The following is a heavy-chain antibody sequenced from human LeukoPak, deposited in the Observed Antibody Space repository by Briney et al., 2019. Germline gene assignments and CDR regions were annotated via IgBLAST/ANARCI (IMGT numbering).Heavy chain of an antibody. J-gene: IGHJ2*01. CDR1: EFTFSDFY. D-gene: IGHD4-17*01. V-gene: IGHV3-11*06. Sequence: PGESLRLSCAASEFTFSDFYMTWIRQAPGKGLEWVSYISSSSTFTNYAGSVKGRFTISRDNAKNSLYLQMNSLRAEDTAMYYCATTSTVTPLWYFDLWGRGTLVTVSS. CDR3: ATTSTVTPLWYFDL. CDR2: ISSSSTFT.